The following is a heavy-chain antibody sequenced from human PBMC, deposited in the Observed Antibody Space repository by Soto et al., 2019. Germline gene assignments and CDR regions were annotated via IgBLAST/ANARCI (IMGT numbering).Heavy chain of an antibody. CDR1: GGSISSYY. CDR2: IYYSGST. V-gene: IGHV4-59*01. Sequence: SETLSLTCTVSGGSISSYYWSWIRQPPGKGLEWIGYIYYSGSTNYNPSLKSRVTISVDTSKNQFSLKLSSVTAADTAVYYCARETGYYYDSSPLWGQGTLVTSPQ. D-gene: IGHD3-22*01. J-gene: IGHJ4*02. CDR3: ARETGYYYDSSPL.